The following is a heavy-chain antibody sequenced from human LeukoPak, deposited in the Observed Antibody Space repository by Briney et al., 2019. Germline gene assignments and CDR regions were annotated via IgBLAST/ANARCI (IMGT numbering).Heavy chain of an antibody. V-gene: IGHV4-59*01. J-gene: IGHJ5*02. Sequence: SETLSLTCTVSGGSISSYYWSWIRQPPGKGLEWIGYIYYSGSTNYNPSHKSRVTISVDTSKNQFSLKLSSVTAADTAVYYCARDLANNWFDPWGQGTLVTVSS. CDR1: GGSISSYY. D-gene: IGHD5-12*01. CDR2: IYYSGST. CDR3: ARDLANNWFDP.